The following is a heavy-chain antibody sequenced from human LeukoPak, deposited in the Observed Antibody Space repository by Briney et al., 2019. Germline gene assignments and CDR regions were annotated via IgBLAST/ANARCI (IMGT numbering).Heavy chain of an antibody. J-gene: IGHJ4*02. Sequence: GGSLRLSCAASGFTFSSYSMNWVRQAPGKGLEWVSYISSSSSTIYYADSVKGRFTISRDNAKNSLYLQMNSLRAEDTAVYYCAREGPGGILTGYRIDYWGQGTLVTVSS. CDR2: ISSSSSTI. D-gene: IGHD3-9*01. CDR3: AREGPGGILTGYRIDY. V-gene: IGHV3-48*01. CDR1: GFTFSSYS.